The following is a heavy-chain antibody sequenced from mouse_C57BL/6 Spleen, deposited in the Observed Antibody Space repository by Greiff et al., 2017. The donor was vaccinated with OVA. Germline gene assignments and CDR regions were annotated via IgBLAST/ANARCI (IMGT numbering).Heavy chain of an antibody. CDR1: GYSITSGYY. CDR2: ISYDGSN. J-gene: IGHJ3*01. Sequence: VQLKESGPGLVKPSQSLSLTCSVTGYSITSGYYWNWIRQFPGNKLEWMGYISYDGSNNYNPSLKNRISITRDTSKNQFFLKLNSVTTEDTATYYCARDKVVDEFAYWGQGTLVTVSA. D-gene: IGHD1-3*01. V-gene: IGHV3-6*01. CDR3: ARDKVVDEFAY.